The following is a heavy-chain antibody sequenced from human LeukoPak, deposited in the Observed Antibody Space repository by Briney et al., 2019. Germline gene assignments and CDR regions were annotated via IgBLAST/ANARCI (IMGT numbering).Heavy chain of an antibody. CDR1: GGSIMTTNW. J-gene: IGHJ4*02. CDR3: TRESGAFSPFGF. CDR2: VRLSGAT. Sequence: SETLSLTCDVSGGSIMTTNWWSWVRQPPNKGLEWIGEVRLSGATNYNPSLESRVTMSIDTSKNHLSLELTSVTAADTAMYYCTRESGAFSPFGFWGQGTLVTVSS. D-gene: IGHD1-26*01. V-gene: IGHV4-4*02.